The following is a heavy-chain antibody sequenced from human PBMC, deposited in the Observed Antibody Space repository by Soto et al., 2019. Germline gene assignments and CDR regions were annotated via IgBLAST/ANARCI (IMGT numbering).Heavy chain of an antibody. CDR3: ARDPGRYYYMDV. CDR1: GGSISSGGYY. CDR2: IYYSGST. J-gene: IGHJ6*03. V-gene: IGHV4-31*03. Sequence: SETLSLTCTVSGGSISSGGYYWSWIRQHPGKGLEWIGYIYYSGSTYYNPSLKSRVTISVDTSKNQFSLKLSSVTAADTAVYHCARDPGRYYYMDVWGKGTTVTVSS.